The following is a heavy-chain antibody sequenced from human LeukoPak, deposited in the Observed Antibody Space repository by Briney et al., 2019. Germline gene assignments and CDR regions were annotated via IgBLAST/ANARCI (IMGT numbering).Heavy chain of an antibody. CDR2: ISASGSGT. D-gene: IGHD6-13*01. CDR3: AKDAAGPEY. Sequence: GGSLRLSCAASGLTFSSYSMSWVRQAPGKGLYWVSGISASGSGTYYADSVKGRFTISRDNSKNTLYLQMNSLRAEDTAVYYCAKDAAGPEYWGQGTLVTVP. CDR1: GLTFSSYS. J-gene: IGHJ4*02. V-gene: IGHV3-23*01.